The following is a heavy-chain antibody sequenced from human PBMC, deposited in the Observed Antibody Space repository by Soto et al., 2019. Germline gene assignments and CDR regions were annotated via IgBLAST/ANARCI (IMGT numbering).Heavy chain of an antibody. J-gene: IGHJ6*02. CDR1: GGTFSSYA. D-gene: IGHD3-16*01. CDR3: ASTYMIYYYYGMDV. Sequence: SVKVSCKASGGTFSSYAISWVRQAPGQGLEWMGGIIPIFGTANYAQKFQGRVTITADESTSTAYMELSSLRSEDTAVYYCASTYMIYYYYGMDVWGQGTSVTVPS. CDR2: IIPIFGTA. V-gene: IGHV1-69*13.